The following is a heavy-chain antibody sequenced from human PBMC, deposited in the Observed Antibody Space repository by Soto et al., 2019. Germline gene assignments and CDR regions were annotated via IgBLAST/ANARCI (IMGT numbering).Heavy chain of an antibody. D-gene: IGHD4-17*01. J-gene: IGHJ4*02. CDR1: GGSISSYY. CDR3: ARVDYGDYGFDY. V-gene: IGHV4-59*08. Sequence: PSETLSLTCTVSGGSISSYYWSWIRQPPGKGLEWIGYIYCSGSTNYNPSLKSRVTISVDTSKNQFSLKLSSVTAADTAVYYCARVDYGDYGFDYWGQGTLVTVSS. CDR2: IYCSGST.